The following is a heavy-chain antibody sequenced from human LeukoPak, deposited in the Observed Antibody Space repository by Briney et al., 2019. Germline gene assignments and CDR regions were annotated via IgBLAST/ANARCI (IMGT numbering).Heavy chain of an antibody. Sequence: GGSLRLSCAASGFTFSSYWMHWVRHAPGKGLVWVSRINSDGSSTSYADSVKGRFTISRDNAKNTLYLQMNSLRAEDTAVYYCARDNSPPGYCSGGSCFGFDWHAFDIWGQGTMVTVSS. CDR2: INSDGSST. J-gene: IGHJ3*02. CDR1: GFTFSSYW. CDR3: ARDNSPPGYCSGGSCFGFDWHAFDI. D-gene: IGHD2-15*01. V-gene: IGHV3-74*01.